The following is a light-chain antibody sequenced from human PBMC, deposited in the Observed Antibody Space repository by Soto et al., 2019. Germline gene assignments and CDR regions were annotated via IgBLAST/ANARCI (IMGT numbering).Light chain of an antibody. CDR3: GTWDSSPSAGSYV. J-gene: IGLJ1*01. CDR1: SSNIGNNY. CDR2: ENN. Sequence: QSVLTQPPSVSAAPGQKVTISCSGSSSNIGNNYVSWYQQLPGTAPKLLIYENNKRPSGIPDRFSGSKSGTSATLGITGLQTGDEADYYCGTWDSSPSAGSYVFGTGTKVTVL. V-gene: IGLV1-51*02.